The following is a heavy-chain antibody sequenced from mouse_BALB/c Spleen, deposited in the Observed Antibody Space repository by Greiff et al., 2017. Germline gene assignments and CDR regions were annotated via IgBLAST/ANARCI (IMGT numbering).Heavy chain of an antibody. CDR2: IWGDGST. J-gene: IGHJ4*01. V-gene: IGHV2-6-7*01. CDR1: GFSLTGYG. CDR3: ARNPTVVATDYAMDY. Sequence: VQVVESGPGLVAPSQSLSITCTVSGFSLTGYGVNWVRQPPGKGLEWLGMIWGDGSTDYNSALKSRLSISKDNSKSQVFLKMNSLQTDDTAMYYCARNPTVVATDYAMDYWGQGTSVTVSS. D-gene: IGHD1-1*01.